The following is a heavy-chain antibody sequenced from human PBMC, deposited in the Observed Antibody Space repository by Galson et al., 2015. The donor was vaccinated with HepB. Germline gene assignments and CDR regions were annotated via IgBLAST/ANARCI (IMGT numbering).Heavy chain of an antibody. V-gene: IGHV7-4-1*02. Sequence: SVKVSCKASGYTFTSYAMNWVRQAPGQGLEWMGWINTNTGNPTYAQGFTGRFVFSLDTSVSTAYLQISSLKAEDTAVYYCASSPHHYYDSSGYPFDYWGQGTLVTVSS. CDR2: INTNTGNP. CDR1: GYTFTSYA. J-gene: IGHJ4*02. CDR3: ASSPHHYYDSSGYPFDY. D-gene: IGHD3-22*01.